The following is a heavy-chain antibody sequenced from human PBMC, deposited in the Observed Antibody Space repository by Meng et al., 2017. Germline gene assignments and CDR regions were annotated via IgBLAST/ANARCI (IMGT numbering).Heavy chain of an antibody. V-gene: IGHV1-69*06. D-gene: IGHD6-19*01. J-gene: IGHJ4*02. Sequence: QGHLVQAGPEVKKPGSSVKVSCKASGGTFSSYAISWVRQAPGQGLEWMGGIIPIFGTANYAQKFQGRVTITADKSTSTAYMELSSLRSEDTAVYYCHSGWYQAGDDYWGQGTLVTVSS. CDR3: HSGWYQAGDDY. CDR2: IIPIFGTA. CDR1: GGTFSSYA.